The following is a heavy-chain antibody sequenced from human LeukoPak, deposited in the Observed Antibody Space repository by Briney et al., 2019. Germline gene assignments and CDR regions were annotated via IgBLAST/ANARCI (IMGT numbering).Heavy chain of an antibody. Sequence: SETLSLTCTVSGGSISSGDYYWSWIRQPPGKGLEWIGYIYYSGSTNYNPSLKSRVTISVDTSKNQFSLKLSSVTAADTAVYYCARESPEIGYVGAFDIWGQGTMVTVSS. V-gene: IGHV4-61*08. D-gene: IGHD6-13*01. CDR2: IYYSGST. CDR3: ARESPEIGYVGAFDI. CDR1: GGSISSGDYY. J-gene: IGHJ3*02.